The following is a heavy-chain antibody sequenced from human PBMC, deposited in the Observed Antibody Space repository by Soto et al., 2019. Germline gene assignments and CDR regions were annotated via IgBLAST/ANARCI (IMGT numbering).Heavy chain of an antibody. CDR3: ARDSPPFDY. Sequence: QVQLVQSGAEVKKSGASVKVSCKASGYTFSSYTISWVRQAPGQGLEWMGWISAYNGNTKYAQKLQDRVTMTTDTSKNTAYMELRSMRSDDTAVYYCARDSPPFDYWGQGTLVTVSS. CDR2: ISAYNGNT. CDR1: GYTFSSYT. J-gene: IGHJ4*02. V-gene: IGHV1-18*01.